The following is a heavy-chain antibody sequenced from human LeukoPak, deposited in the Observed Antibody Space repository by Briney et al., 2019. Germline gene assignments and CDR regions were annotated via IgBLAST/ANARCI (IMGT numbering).Heavy chain of an antibody. Sequence: SEALSLTCTVSGGSISSGSYYWSWIRQPAGKGLEWIGRIYTSGSTNYNPSLKSRVTISVDTSKNQFSLKLSSVTAADTAVYYCARGIVLMVYAPDYMDVWGKGTTVTVSS. CDR2: IYTSGST. D-gene: IGHD2-8*01. CDR1: GGSISSGSYY. CDR3: ARGIVLMVYAPDYMDV. J-gene: IGHJ6*03. V-gene: IGHV4-61*02.